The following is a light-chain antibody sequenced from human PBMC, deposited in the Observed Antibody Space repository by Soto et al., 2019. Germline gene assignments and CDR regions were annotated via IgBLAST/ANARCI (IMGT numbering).Light chain of an antibody. CDR1: QGISSY. J-gene: IGKJ4*01. CDR3: QQLNSYLPLT. V-gene: IGKV1-9*01. CDR2: AAS. Sequence: DIQLTQSPSFLSASVGDRVTITCRASQGISSYLAWYQQKPGKAPKLLIYAASTLQSGAPSRFSGSGSGTEFTLTISSLQPEDFATDYCQQLNSYLPLTFXGGTKVDIK.